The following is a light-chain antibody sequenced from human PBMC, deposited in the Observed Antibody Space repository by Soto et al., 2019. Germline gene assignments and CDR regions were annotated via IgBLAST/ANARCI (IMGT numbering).Light chain of an antibody. CDR1: QSVRSRY. CDR2: DAS. CDR3: QQYGYSPYT. V-gene: IGKV3-20*01. Sequence: EFVVTQSPGPLSLSLGERATLSCRTSQSVRSRYLAWYQQKPGQAPTLLNYDASSRPGGIPDRFIGSGSGPDFTLTISRLEPEDCEVYYCQQYGYSPYTFGQGTKLEIK. J-gene: IGKJ2*01.